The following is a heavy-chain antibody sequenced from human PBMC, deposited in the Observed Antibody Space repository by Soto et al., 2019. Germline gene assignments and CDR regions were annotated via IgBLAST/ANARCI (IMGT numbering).Heavy chain of an antibody. CDR2: VSHSGNT. J-gene: IGHJ4*02. V-gene: IGHV4-4*02. Sequence: QVQLQESGPGLVKPSGTLSLTCAVSSGSITSSNWWSWVRQPPGKGLEWIGEVSHSGNTKYIPSLKSRVTISVDKSRNQFSLRLNSVTAADTAVYYCARNRYGGYDFDYWGQGTLVTVSS. CDR3: ARNRYGGYDFDY. D-gene: IGHD5-12*01. CDR1: SGSITSSNW.